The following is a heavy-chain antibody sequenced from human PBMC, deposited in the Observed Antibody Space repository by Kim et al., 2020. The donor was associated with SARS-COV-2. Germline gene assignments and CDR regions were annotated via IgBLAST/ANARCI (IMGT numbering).Heavy chain of an antibody. CDR1: GFTFSSYW. CDR3: ATTTVTSNPFDY. Sequence: GGSLRLSCAASGFTFSSYWMHWVRQAPGKGLVWVSRINSDGSSTSYADSVKGRFTISRDNAKNTLYLQMNSLRAEDTAVYYCATTTVTSNPFDYWGQGTLVTVSS. V-gene: IGHV3-74*01. CDR2: INSDGSST. J-gene: IGHJ4*02. D-gene: IGHD4-17*01.